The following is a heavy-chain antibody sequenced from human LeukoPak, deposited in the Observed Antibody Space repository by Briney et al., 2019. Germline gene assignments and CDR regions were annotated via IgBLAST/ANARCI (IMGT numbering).Heavy chain of an antibody. D-gene: IGHD1-1*01. CDR2: TLPDGIDT. Sequence: GGSLRLSCAASGFTFSHYAMSWFRQAPGRGLEWVSGTLPDGIDTFYADSVKGRFTTSRDNSKEILYLQMNSLRAEDTAVYYCAKEGLERRTNFENWGQGTLVTVSS. CDR1: GFTFSHYA. V-gene: IGHV3-23*01. J-gene: IGHJ4*02. CDR3: AKEGLERRTNFEN.